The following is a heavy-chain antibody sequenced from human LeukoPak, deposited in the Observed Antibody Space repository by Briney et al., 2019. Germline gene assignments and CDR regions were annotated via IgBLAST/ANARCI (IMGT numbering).Heavy chain of an antibody. D-gene: IGHD4-17*01. V-gene: IGHV3-23*01. CDR2: ISGGGETT. J-gene: IGHJ4*02. CDR3: ARDYADYVGYFFFDY. Sequence: GGSLRLSCAASGFTFNNYAMNWVRQAPGKGLEWVSSISGGGETTYYADSAKGRFTISRDNSQNTLYLQMNSLRAEDTVVYYWARDYADYVGYFFFDYWGQGTLVTVSS. CDR1: GFTFNNYA.